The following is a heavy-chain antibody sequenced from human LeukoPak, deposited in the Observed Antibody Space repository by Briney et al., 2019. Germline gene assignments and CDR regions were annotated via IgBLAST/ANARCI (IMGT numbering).Heavy chain of an antibody. V-gene: IGHV4-34*01. CDR2: INHSGST. J-gene: IGHJ3*02. CDR3: ARRSRGQYYYTQGGAFDI. D-gene: IGHD3-10*01. Sequence: SETLSLTCAVYGGSFSGYYWSWIRQPPGKGLEWIGEINHSGSTNYNPSLKSRVTISVDTSKNQFSLKLSSVTAADTAVYYCARRSRGQYYYTQGGAFDIWGQGTMVTVSS. CDR1: GGSFSGYY.